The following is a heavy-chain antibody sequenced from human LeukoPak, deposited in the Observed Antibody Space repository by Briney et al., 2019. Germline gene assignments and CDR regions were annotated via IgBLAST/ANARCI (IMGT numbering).Heavy chain of an antibody. CDR2: ISGSGGST. CDR1: GFTFSSYG. D-gene: IGHD3-22*01. Sequence: PGGSLRLSCAASGFTFSSYGMSWVRQAPGKGLEWVSAISGSGGSTYCADSVKGRFTISRDNSKNTLYLQMNSLRAEDTAVYYCAKVYYYDSSGYYSLYYMDVWGKGTTVTISS. V-gene: IGHV3-23*01. J-gene: IGHJ6*03. CDR3: AKVYYYDSSGYYSLYYMDV.